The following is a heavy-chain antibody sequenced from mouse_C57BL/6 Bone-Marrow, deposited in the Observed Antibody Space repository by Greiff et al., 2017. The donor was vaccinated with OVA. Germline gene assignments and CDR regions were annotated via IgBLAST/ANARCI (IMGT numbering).Heavy chain of an antibody. CDR2: INPNNGGT. CDR1: GYTFTDYY. V-gene: IGHV1-26*01. J-gene: IGHJ3*01. CDR3: VPSWFAY. Sequence: VHVKQSGPELVKPGASVKISCKASGYTFTDYYMNWVKQSHGKSLEWIGDINPNNGGTSYNQKFKGKATLTVDKSSSTAYMELRSLTSEDSAVYYGVPSWFAYWGQGTLVTVSA.